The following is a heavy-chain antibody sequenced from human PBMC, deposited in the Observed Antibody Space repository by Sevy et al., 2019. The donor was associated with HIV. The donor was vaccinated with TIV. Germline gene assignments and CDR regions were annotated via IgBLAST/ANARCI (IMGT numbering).Heavy chain of an antibody. CDR1: GYTFTSRD. CDR3: ARDSDYGGNGAYDI. Sequence: ASVKVSCKASGYTFTSRDINWVRQATGQGLEWMGWRNPNSGNTGYAQKFQNRVTITRNTSIRTAYMELSSLRPEDTAVYYCARDSDYGGNGAYDIWGQRTMVTVSS. V-gene: IGHV1-8*03. D-gene: IGHD4-17*01. CDR2: RNPNSGNT. J-gene: IGHJ3*02.